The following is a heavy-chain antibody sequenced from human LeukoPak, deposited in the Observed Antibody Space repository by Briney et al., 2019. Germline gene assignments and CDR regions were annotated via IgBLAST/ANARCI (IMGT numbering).Heavy chain of an antibody. CDR1: GFTFSNAW. J-gene: IGHJ4*02. V-gene: IGHV3-15*01. Sequence: GGSLRLSCAASGFTFSNAWMSWVRQAPGRGLEWVGRIKSKTDGGTTDYAAPVKGRFTISRDDSKNTLYLQMNSLKTEDTAVYYCTTDHGGSYPDYWGQGTLVTVSS. D-gene: IGHD1-26*01. CDR2: IKSKTDGGTT. CDR3: TTDHGGSYPDY.